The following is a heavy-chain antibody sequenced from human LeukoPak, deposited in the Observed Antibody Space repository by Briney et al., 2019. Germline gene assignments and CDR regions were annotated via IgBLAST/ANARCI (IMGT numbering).Heavy chain of an antibody. J-gene: IGHJ4*02. D-gene: IGHD2-8*01. V-gene: IGHV4-39*01. CDR1: RGSISSSSYY. CDR2: IYYSGNT. Sequence: SETLSLTCTVSRGSISSSSYYWGWIRQPPGKGLEWIGSIYYSGNTYYNPSLKSRVTISVDTSKNQFSLNLSSVTAADTAVYYCARLLLYPGYYFDYWGQGTLVTVSS. CDR3: ARLLLYPGYYFDY.